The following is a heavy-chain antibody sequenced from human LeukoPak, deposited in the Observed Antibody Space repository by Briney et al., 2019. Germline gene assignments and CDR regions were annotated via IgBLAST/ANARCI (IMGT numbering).Heavy chain of an antibody. D-gene: IGHD2-21*02. V-gene: IGHV1-2*06. CDR1: GYTFTGYY. J-gene: IGHJ3*02. Sequence: GASVKVSCKASGYTFTGYYMHWVRQAPGQGLEWMGRINPNSGSTNYAQKFQGRVTMTRDTSISTAYMELSRLRSDDTAVYYCASSGEVVTATPDAFDIWGQGTMVTVSS. CDR2: INPNSGST. CDR3: ASSGEVVTATPDAFDI.